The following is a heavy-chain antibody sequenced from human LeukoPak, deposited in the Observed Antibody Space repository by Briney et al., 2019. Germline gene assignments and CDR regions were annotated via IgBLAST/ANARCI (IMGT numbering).Heavy chain of an antibody. Sequence: PSETLSLTCTVSGGSISSYYWSWIRQPAGKGLEWIGRIYTSGSTNYNPSLKSRVTMSVDTSKNQFSLKLSSVTAADTAVYYCAKSLGDYGDLGRTFDIWGQGTMVTVSS. CDR1: GGSISSYY. CDR3: AKSLGDYGDLGRTFDI. J-gene: IGHJ3*02. V-gene: IGHV4-4*07. D-gene: IGHD4-17*01. CDR2: IYTSGST.